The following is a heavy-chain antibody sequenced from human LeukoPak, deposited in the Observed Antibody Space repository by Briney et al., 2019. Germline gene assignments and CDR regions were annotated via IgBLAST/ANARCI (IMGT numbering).Heavy chain of an antibody. CDR3: ARYIAAAGLYYFDY. CDR1: GGSISSSSYY. V-gene: IGHV4-39*07. Sequence: SETLSLTCTVSGGSISSSSYYWGWIRQPPGKGLEWIGSIYYSGSTYYNPSLKSRVTISVDTSKNQFSLKLSSVTAADTAVYYCARYIAAAGLYYFDYWGQGTLVTVSS. D-gene: IGHD6-13*01. CDR2: IYYSGST. J-gene: IGHJ4*02.